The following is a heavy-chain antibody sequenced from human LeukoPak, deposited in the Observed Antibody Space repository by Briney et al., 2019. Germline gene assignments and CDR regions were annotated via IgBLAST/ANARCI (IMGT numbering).Heavy chain of an antibody. D-gene: IGHD1-1*01. CDR2: IYYSGST. Sequence: SETLSLTCTVSGGSISSYYWSWIRQPPGKGLEWIGYIYYSGSTNYNPSLKSRVTISVDTSKNQFSLKLSSVTAADTAVYYCARDTSGWLERRGFDYWGQGTLVTVSS. J-gene: IGHJ4*02. CDR1: GGSISSYY. CDR3: ARDTSGWLERRGFDY. V-gene: IGHV4-59*01.